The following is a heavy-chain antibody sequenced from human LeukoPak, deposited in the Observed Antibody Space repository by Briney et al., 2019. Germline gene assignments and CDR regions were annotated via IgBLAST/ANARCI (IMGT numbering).Heavy chain of an antibody. D-gene: IGHD6-13*01. Sequence: PGGSLRLSCAASGFTFSSYAMHWVRQAPGKGLEWVAVISYDGSNKYYADSVKGRFTISRDNSKNTLYLQMNSLRAEDTAVYYCARAPTTIAAAEPGYYYYMDVWGKGTTVTVSS. CDR1: GFTFSSYA. CDR3: ARAPTTIAAAEPGYYYYMDV. V-gene: IGHV3-30*04. CDR2: ISYDGSNK. J-gene: IGHJ6*03.